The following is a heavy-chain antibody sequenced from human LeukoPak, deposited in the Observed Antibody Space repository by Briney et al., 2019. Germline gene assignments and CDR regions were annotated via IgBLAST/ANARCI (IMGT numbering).Heavy chain of an antibody. D-gene: IGHD6-19*01. V-gene: IGHV3-23*01. Sequence: GGSLRLSCAPSGFIFSSSAMSWVRQAPGKGLEWVSSISDTGGITYYVDSVKGRFTISRDNSKNTLYLQMNSLRAEDTAVYYCARVLAVARSAPMDVWGQGTTVTVSS. J-gene: IGHJ6*02. CDR2: ISDTGGIT. CDR3: ARVLAVARSAPMDV. CDR1: GFIFSSSA.